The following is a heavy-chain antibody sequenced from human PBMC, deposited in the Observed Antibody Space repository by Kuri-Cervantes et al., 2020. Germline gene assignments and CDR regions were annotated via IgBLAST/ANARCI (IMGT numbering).Heavy chain of an antibody. CDR2: IFHSGST. CDR3: AREVYYGSGSYYGVDY. D-gene: IGHD3-10*01. V-gene: IGHV4-4*02. CDR1: GGSISSSNW. J-gene: IGHJ4*02. Sequence: SETLSLTCAVSGGSISSSNWWSWVRQPPGKGLEWIGEIFHSGSTNYNPSLKSRVTISVDTSKNQFSLKLNYVSPEDTAVYYCAREVYYGSGSYYGVDYWGQGTLVTVSS.